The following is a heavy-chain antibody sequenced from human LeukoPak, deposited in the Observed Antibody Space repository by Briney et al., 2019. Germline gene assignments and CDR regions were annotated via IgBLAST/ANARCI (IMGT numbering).Heavy chain of an antibody. CDR2: IKQDGSEK. CDR3: ARDVAAGHDY. V-gene: IGHV3-7*01. CDR1: GFTFSSYS. J-gene: IGHJ4*02. Sequence: GGSLRLSCAASGFTFSSYSMNWVRQAPGKGLEWVANIKQDGSEKYYVDSVKGRFTISRDNAKNSLYLQMNSLRAEDTAVYYCARDVAAGHDYWGQGTLVTVSS.